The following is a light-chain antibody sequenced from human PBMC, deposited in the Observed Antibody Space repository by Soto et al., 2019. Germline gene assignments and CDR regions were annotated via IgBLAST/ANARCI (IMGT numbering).Light chain of an antibody. CDR1: SSDVGGYNY. CDR2: DVS. Sequence: QSVLTQPASVSGSPGQSITISCTGTSSDVGGYNYVSWYQQHPGKAPKLMIFDVSDRPSGVSDRFSGSKSGNTASLTISGLQAEYEADYYCSSYARSSPVVFGGGTKLTV. CDR3: SSYARSSPVV. J-gene: IGLJ2*01. V-gene: IGLV2-14*01.